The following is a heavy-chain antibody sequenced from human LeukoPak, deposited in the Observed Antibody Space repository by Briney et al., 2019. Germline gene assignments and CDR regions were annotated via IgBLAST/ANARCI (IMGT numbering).Heavy chain of an antibody. Sequence: ASVKVSCKASGYTFTGYYMHWVRQAPGQGLEWMGWINPNSGGTNYAQKFQGRVTMTRDTSISTAYMELSRLRSDDTAVYYCARDGSGSLPGRVYYYYYMDVWGKGTTVTISS. CDR2: INPNSGGT. CDR3: ARDGSGSLPGRVYYYYYMDV. CDR1: GYTFTGYY. V-gene: IGHV1-2*02. D-gene: IGHD3-10*01. J-gene: IGHJ6*03.